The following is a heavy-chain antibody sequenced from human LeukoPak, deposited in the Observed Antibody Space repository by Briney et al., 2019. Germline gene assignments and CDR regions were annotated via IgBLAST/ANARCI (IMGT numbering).Heavy chain of an antibody. J-gene: IGHJ4*02. Sequence: GGSLRLSCAASGFNFYTYAMYWVRQAPGKGLEWVAFIGGSGGNTYYADSVKGRFSISRDNSKNTLYLQMNSLRAEDTAVYYCAKDRKAYNSGFDTWGQGTLVTVSS. CDR1: GFNFYTYA. CDR2: IGGSGGNT. D-gene: IGHD3-22*01. V-gene: IGHV3-23*01. CDR3: AKDRKAYNSGFDT.